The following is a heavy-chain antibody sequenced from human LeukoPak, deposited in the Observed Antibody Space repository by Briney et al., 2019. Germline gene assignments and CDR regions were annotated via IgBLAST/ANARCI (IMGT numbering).Heavy chain of an antibody. CDR2: IYYSGGT. J-gene: IGHJ4*02. Sequence: NPSETLSLTCSVSGGSISRSSYYWGWTRQPPGKGLEWIGSIYYSGGTYYNPSLKSRVTISVDTSMNQFSLKLGSVTAADTAVYYCARHGSIATGAFTYWGQGTLVTVSS. CDR1: GGSISRSSYY. D-gene: IGHD6-13*01. CDR3: ARHGSIATGAFTY. V-gene: IGHV4-39*01.